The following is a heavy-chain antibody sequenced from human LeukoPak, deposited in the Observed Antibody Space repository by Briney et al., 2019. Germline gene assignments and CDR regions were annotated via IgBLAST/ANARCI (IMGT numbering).Heavy chain of an antibody. CDR1: GYTFTGYY. CDR3: ATSKVGATPIDY. Sequence: ASVKVSCKASGYTFTGYYVRWVRQAPGQGLEWMGWMNPKSGGTNYAQKFQGRVTMTRDTSIGTAYMDLSRLRSDDTAVYYCATSKVGATPIDYWGQGTLVSVSS. CDR2: MNPKSGGT. D-gene: IGHD1-26*01. J-gene: IGHJ4*02. V-gene: IGHV1-2*02.